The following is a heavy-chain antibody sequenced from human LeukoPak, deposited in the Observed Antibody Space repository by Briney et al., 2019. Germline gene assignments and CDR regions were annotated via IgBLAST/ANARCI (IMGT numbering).Heavy chain of an antibody. Sequence: PGGSLRLSCAASGFTFSSYSMNWVRQAPGKGLEWVSSISSSSSYIYYADSVKGRFTISRDNPKNSLYLQMNSLRAEDTALYYCARDLATVKTGPDYWGQGTLVSVFS. D-gene: IGHD4-11*01. CDR1: GFTFSSYS. CDR3: ARDLATVKTGPDY. J-gene: IGHJ4*02. V-gene: IGHV3-21*01. CDR2: ISSSSSYI.